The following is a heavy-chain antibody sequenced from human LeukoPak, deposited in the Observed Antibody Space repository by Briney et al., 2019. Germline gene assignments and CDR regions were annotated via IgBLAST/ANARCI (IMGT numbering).Heavy chain of an antibody. J-gene: IGHJ4*02. Sequence: GGSLRLSCAASGFTFSSYGMHWVRQAPGKGLEWVAFIRYDGSNKYYADSVKGRFTISRDNSKNTLYLQMNSLRAEDTAVYYYARRYSGSYYFDYWGQGTLVTVSS. CDR2: IRYDGSNK. CDR1: GFTFSSYG. D-gene: IGHD1-26*01. CDR3: ARRYSGSYYFDY. V-gene: IGHV3-30*02.